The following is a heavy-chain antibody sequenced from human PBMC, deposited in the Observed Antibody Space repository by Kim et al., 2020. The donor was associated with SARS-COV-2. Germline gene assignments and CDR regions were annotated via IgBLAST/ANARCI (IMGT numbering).Heavy chain of an antibody. V-gene: IGHV1-8*01. D-gene: IGHD6-13*01. Sequence: AQKFQGRVTMTRNTTISTAYMELSSLRSEDTAVYYCARGASSSWYLWFDPWGQGTLVTVSS. J-gene: IGHJ5*02. CDR3: ARGASSSWYLWFDP.